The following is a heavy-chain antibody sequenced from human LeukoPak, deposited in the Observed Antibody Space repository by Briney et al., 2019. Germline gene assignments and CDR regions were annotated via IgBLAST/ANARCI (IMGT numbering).Heavy chain of an antibody. J-gene: IGHJ4*02. CDR1: GGSFSGDY. D-gene: IGHD1-26*01. V-gene: IGHV4-34*01. CDR3: ARIEPLVGATRLFDY. CDR2: INHSGGT. Sequence: SETLSLTCAVYGGSFSGDYWSWIRQPPGKGLEWSGEINHSGGTNYNPSLKSRVTILVDTAKNQFSLNLSSVPAAHPAVYYCARIEPLVGATRLFDYWGQGPLVTVSS.